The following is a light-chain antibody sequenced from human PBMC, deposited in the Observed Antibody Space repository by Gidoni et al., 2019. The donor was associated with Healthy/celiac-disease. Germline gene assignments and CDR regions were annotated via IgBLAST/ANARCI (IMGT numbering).Light chain of an antibody. CDR3: QQCYSTPCT. V-gene: IGKV1-39*01. CDR2: AAS. Sequence: DIQMTQSPSSLSASVGDRVTITCRASTSISSYLNWYQQKPGKAPKLLSYAASSLQSGGPSRFSGSGSGTDFTLTISSLQPEDFATYYCQQCYSTPCTFVPGTKVEIK. J-gene: IGKJ3*01. CDR1: TSISSY.